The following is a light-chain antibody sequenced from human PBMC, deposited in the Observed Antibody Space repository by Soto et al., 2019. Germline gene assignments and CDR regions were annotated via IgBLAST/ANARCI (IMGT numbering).Light chain of an antibody. Sequence: AIQMTQSPSTLSASVGDRVTITCRASQGIRNDLNWYQQKPGKAPKLLIYAASSLESGVPSMFSGSGSGTDFPLTISSLQPEDFATYYCLQDYNYPRTFGQGTKVEIK. CDR2: AAS. CDR3: LQDYNYPRT. J-gene: IGKJ1*01. V-gene: IGKV1-6*01. CDR1: QGIRND.